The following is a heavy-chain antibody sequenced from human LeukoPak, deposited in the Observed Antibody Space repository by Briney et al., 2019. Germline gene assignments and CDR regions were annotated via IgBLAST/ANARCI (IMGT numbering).Heavy chain of an antibody. Sequence: PSETLSLTCTVSGYSISSGYYWGWIRQPPGKGLEWIGSIYYSGSTYNPSLKSRVTISVDTSKKQFSLNLSSVTAADTAVHYCARHVLRRGPWFFEYWGQGTLVTVSS. CDR2: IYYSGST. CDR3: ARHVLRRGPWFFEY. J-gene: IGHJ4*02. D-gene: IGHD4-17*01. CDR1: GYSISSGYY. V-gene: IGHV4-38-2*02.